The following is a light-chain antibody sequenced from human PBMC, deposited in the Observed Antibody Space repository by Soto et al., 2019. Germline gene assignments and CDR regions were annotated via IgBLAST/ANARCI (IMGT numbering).Light chain of an antibody. J-gene: IGKJ5*01. CDR2: GAS. Sequence: ENVLTQSPGTLSLSPGERATLSCRASQSVSNSYLAWYQQKPGQAPRLLIYGASSRATGIPDRFSGSGSGTDFTLTISRLEPEDFAMYYCHQYGSSPPVTFGQGTRLEIK. CDR3: HQYGSSPPVT. CDR1: QSVSNSY. V-gene: IGKV3-20*01.